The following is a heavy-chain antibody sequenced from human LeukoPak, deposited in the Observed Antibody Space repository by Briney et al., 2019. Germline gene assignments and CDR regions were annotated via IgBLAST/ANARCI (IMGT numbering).Heavy chain of an antibody. CDR2: ISGSGGST. CDR1: GFTFSSYA. Sequence: GGSLRLSCAASGFTFSSYAMSWVRQAPGKGLEWVSAISGSGGSTYYADSVKGRFTISRGNSKNTLYLQMNSLRAEDTAVYYCAKVKAAAVVFGYWGQGTLVTVSS. D-gene: IGHD6-13*01. J-gene: IGHJ4*02. V-gene: IGHV3-23*01. CDR3: AKVKAAAVVFGY.